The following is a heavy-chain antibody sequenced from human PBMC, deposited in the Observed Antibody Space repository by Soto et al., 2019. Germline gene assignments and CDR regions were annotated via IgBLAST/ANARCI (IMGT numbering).Heavy chain of an antibody. Sequence: PGGSLRLSCAASGFTFSSYEMNWVRQAPGKGLEWVSYISSSGSTIYYADSVKGRFTISRDNAKNSLYLQMNSLRAEDTAVYYCAREPDHWFDPWRQGTLVTVSS. J-gene: IGHJ5*02. CDR3: AREPDHWFDP. CDR1: GFTFSSYE. V-gene: IGHV3-48*03. CDR2: ISSSGSTI.